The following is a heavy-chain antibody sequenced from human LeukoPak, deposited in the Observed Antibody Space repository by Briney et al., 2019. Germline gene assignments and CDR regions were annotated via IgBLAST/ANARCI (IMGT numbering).Heavy chain of an antibody. J-gene: IGHJ5*02. V-gene: IGHV3-21*01. CDR2: ISSSSSYI. D-gene: IGHD3-22*01. CDR1: GFTFSSYS. Sequence: PGGSLRLSCAASGFTFSSYSMNWVRQAPGKGLEWVSSISSSSSYIYCADSVKGRFTISRDNAKNSLYLQMNSLRAEDTAVYYCARAEYYYDSSGYFAPFDPWGQGTLVTVSS. CDR3: ARAEYYYDSSGYFAPFDP.